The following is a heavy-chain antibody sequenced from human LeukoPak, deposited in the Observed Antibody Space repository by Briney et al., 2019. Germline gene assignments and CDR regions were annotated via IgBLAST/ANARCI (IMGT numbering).Heavy chain of an antibody. CDR1: GFTFSNYA. V-gene: IGHV3-23*01. CDR3: AKDSSGSRGWILGAEYFQH. Sequence: GGSLRLSCSASGFTFSNYAMSRVRQAPGQGLEWVSAISGSGGSTYYADSVKGRFTISRDNSKNTLYLQMNSLRAEDTAVYYCAKDSSGSRGWILGAEYFQHWGQGTLVSVPS. CDR2: ISGSGGST. J-gene: IGHJ1*01. D-gene: IGHD6-19*01.